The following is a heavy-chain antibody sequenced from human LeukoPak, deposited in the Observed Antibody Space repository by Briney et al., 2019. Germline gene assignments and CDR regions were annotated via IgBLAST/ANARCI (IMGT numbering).Heavy chain of an antibody. J-gene: IGHJ3*02. V-gene: IGHV3-23*01. CDR3: SKDPNGDYVGAFDM. CDR2: ITGSGRGT. D-gene: IGHD4-17*01. Sequence: GGSLTLSCTAPGLTFSNYATTWVRQAPGKGLEWVSSITGSGRGTYYADSVKGRFSVSRDNSQNTVFLHMNSLRADDTALYYCSKDPNGDYVGAFDMWGPGTMVTVSS. CDR1: GLTFSNYA.